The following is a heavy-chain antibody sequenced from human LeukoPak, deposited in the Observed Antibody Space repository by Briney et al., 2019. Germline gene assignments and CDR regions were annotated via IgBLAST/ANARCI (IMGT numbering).Heavy chain of an antibody. V-gene: IGHV3-48*02. CDR2: ITASGTAM. D-gene: IGHD1-26*01. Sequence: GGSPRLSCAASGFTFSSYSMNWVREAPGQGLEWVSHITASGTAMFYADSVKGRFTISRDNAKNSLYLQMNSLRDEDTAVYYCASSGSYRFDYWGQGTLVTVSS. J-gene: IGHJ4*02. CDR1: GFTFSSYS. CDR3: ASSGSYRFDY.